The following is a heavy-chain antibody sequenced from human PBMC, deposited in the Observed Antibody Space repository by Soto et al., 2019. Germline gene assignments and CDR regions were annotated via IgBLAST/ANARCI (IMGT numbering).Heavy chain of an antibody. CDR2: IYTSGST. Sequence: SSETLSLTCTVSGGSISSYYWSWIRQPAGKGLEWIGRIYTSGSTNYNPSLKSRVTMSVDTSKNQFSLKLSSVTAADTAVYYCARDLSYYDFWSGIYYYYYGMDVWGQGTTVTVSS. V-gene: IGHV4-4*07. J-gene: IGHJ6*02. D-gene: IGHD3-3*01. CDR1: GGSISSYY. CDR3: ARDLSYYDFWSGIYYYYYGMDV.